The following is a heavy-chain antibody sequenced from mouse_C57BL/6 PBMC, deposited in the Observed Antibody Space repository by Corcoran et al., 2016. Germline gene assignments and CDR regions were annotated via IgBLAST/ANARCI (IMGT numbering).Heavy chain of an antibody. D-gene: IGHD3-2*02. CDR1: GYTFTTYG. Sequence: QIQLVQSGPELKKPGETVKISCKASGYTFTTYGMSWVKQAPGKGLKWMGWINTYSGVPTYADDFKGRFAFSLETSASTAYLQINNLKNEDTATYFCARFLTAQATGYAMDYGGQGTSVTVSS. J-gene: IGHJ4*01. V-gene: IGHV9-3*01. CDR2: INTYSGVP. CDR3: ARFLTAQATGYAMDY.